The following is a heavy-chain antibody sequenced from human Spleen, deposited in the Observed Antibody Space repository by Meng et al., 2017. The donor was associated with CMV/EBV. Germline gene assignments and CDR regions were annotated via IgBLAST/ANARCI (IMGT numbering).Heavy chain of an antibody. D-gene: IGHD5-24*01. CDR2: MYHSGTT. CDR3: ATQESRDGHNPY. J-gene: IGHJ4*02. CDR1: GGSISRSYW. Sequence: QVQLQESGPGLVEPSGTLSLTCVVSGGSISRSYWWTWVRQSPGKGLEWIGEMYHSGTTNYNPSLKSRVTISMGKSNNQLSLKLNSVTAADTAVYHCATQESRDGHNPYWGQGTLVTVSS. V-gene: IGHV4-4*02.